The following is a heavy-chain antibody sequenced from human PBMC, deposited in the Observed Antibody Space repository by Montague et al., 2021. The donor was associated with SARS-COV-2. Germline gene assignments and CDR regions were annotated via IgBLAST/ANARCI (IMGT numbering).Heavy chain of an antibody. J-gene: IGHJ4*02. D-gene: IGHD2-15*01. V-gene: IGHV4-39*01. CDR2: IYYTGTT. CDR3: ANADRCSSGSCYSPFDS. CDR1: GDSVKTNLYY. Sequence: SETLSLTCTVSGDSVKTNLYYWGWIRQPPGKGLEWIGNIYYTGTTYYNPSLKSRVTMSVDTSKNQFSLKLTSVTAADTAVYYCANADRCSSGSCYSPFDSWGQGSLVTGSS.